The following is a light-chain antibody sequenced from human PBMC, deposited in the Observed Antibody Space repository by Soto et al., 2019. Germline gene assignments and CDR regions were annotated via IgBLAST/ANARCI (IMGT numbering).Light chain of an antibody. V-gene: IGKV3-20*01. Sequence: EIVLTQSPGTLSLSPGERATLSCRASQSVSSSYLAWYQQKPGQAPRLLIYGASSRATGIPDRFSGSGSGTVFTRTISRLEPEDFGVYYCQLYGSSPYTFGQGTKLEIK. CDR1: QSVSSSY. J-gene: IGKJ2*01. CDR2: GAS. CDR3: QLYGSSPYT.